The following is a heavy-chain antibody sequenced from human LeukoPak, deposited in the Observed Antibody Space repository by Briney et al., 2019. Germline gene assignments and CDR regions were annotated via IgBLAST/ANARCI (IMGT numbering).Heavy chain of an antibody. CDR3: ARIPNCSGGSCPYYYYYYMDV. J-gene: IGHJ6*03. CDR1: GFTFSSYG. CDR2: ISGSGGST. Sequence: GGSLRLSCAASGFTFSSYGMSWVRQAPGKGLEWVSAISGSGGSTYYADSVKGRFTISRDNAKNSLYLQMNSLRAEDTAVYYCARIPNCSGGSCPYYYYYYMDVWGKGTTVTVSS. D-gene: IGHD2-15*01. V-gene: IGHV3-23*01.